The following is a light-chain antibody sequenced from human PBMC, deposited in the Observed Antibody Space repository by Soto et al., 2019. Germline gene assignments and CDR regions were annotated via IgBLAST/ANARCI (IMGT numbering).Light chain of an antibody. CDR2: RNN. J-gene: IGLJ2*01. Sequence: QSVLTQPPSASGTPGQRVTISCSGTSSNIGNNYVCWYQKVPGTAPRLLIYRNNQRPSGAPDRFSGSKSGTSASLAISGLRSDDEADYYCAAWDDSLSGVVFGGGTKLTVL. CDR3: AAWDDSLSGVV. CDR1: SSNIGNNY. V-gene: IGLV1-47*01.